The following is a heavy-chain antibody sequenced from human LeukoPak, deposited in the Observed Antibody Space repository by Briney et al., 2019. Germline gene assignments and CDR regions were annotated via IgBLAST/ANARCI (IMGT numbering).Heavy chain of an antibody. CDR1: GGSISSYY. CDR2: IYYTGST. J-gene: IGHJ5*02. V-gene: IGHV4-59*01. D-gene: IGHD7-27*01. CDR3: ARATTGEPYSWFDP. Sequence: KPSETLSLTCTVSGGSISSYYWSWIRQPPGKGLEWIGYIYYTGSTNYNPSLRSQVTISVDTSKNQFSLKLSSVTAADTAVYYCARATTGEPYSWFDPRGQGTLVTVSS.